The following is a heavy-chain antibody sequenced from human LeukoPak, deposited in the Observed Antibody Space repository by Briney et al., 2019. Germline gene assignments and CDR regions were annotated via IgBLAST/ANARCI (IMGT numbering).Heavy chain of an antibody. D-gene: IGHD3-10*01. Sequence: GGSLRLSCAASGFTFSSYWMSWVRQAPGKGLEWVANIKQDGSEKYYVDSVKGRFTITRDNAKNSLHLQMNSLRAEDTAVYYCARDRAYRVRGVYDYGGQGPLVTVSS. CDR1: GFTFSSYW. V-gene: IGHV3-7*01. J-gene: IGHJ4*02. CDR3: ARDRAYRVRGVYDY. CDR2: IKQDGSEK.